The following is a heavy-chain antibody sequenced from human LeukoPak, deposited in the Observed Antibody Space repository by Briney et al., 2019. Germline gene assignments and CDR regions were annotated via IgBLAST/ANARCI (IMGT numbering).Heavy chain of an antibody. CDR3: ARGGPSEYFQH. V-gene: IGHV1-2*02. J-gene: IGHJ1*01. CDR1: GYTFTGYY. Sequence: GASVKVSCKASGYTFTGYYMHWVRQAPGQGLEWMGWINPNSGGTNYAQKFQGRVTMTRDTSTNTVYMEVSSLRSEDTAVYYCARGGPSEYFQHWGQGTLVTVSS. CDR2: INPNSGGT.